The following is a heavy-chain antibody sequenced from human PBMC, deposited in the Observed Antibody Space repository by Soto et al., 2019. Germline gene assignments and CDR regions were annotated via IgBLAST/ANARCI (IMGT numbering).Heavy chain of an antibody. CDR3: ARVGGSSRDAFDD. CDR2: ISSSSSYI. Sequence: GGSLRLSCAASGFTFSSYSMNWVRQAPGKGLEWVSSISSSSSYIYYADSVKGRFTISRDNAKNSLYLQMNSLRAEDTAVYYCARVGGSSRDAFDDWGQGTLVTVSS. V-gene: IGHV3-21*01. CDR1: GFTFSSYS. J-gene: IGHJ4*02. D-gene: IGHD6-13*01.